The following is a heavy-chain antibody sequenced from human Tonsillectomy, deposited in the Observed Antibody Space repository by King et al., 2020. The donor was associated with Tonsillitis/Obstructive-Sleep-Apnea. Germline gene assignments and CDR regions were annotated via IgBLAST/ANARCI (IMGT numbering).Heavy chain of an antibody. V-gene: IGHV3-15*07. CDR3: TTDQATITTLIYYYYGMDV. CDR2: IKSKTDVGTT. J-gene: IGHJ6*02. D-gene: IGHD5-12*01. CDR1: GFTFSNAW. Sequence: VQLVESGGGLVKPGGSLRLSCAASGFTFSNAWMNWVRQAPGKGLEWVGRIKSKTDVGTTDYAAPVKGRFTISRDDSKNTMYLQMNSLKTEDTAVYYCTTDQATITTLIYYYYGMDVWGQGTTVTVSS.